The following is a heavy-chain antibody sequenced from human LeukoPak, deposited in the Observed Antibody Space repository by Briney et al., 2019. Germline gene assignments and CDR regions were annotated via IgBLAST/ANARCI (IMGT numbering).Heavy chain of an antibody. CDR3: ATDIVVVPAAIGRDY. D-gene: IGHD2-2*01. CDR1: GYTFTGYY. J-gene: IGHJ4*02. CDR2: INPNSGGT. V-gene: IGHV1-2*02. Sequence: EASVKVSCKASGYTFTGYYMHWVRQAPGQGLEWMGWINPNSGGTNYAQKFQGRVTMTRDTSISTAYMELSRLRSDDTAVYYCATDIVVVPAAIGRDYWGQGTLVTVSS.